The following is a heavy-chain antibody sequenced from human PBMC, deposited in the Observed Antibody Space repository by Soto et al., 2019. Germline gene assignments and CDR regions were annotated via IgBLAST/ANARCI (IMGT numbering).Heavy chain of an antibody. J-gene: IGHJ4*02. V-gene: IGHV1-2*02. Sequence: ASVKVSGKASGYTFTVYYMHWVRQAPGQGLEWMGWINPKSGGTMYPQKFQGRVTMTWDTSISTAYMALTRLRSDDTAVYYCARDLAKGGGSAGFDYWGQGTLVIVSS. CDR3: ARDLAKGGGSAGFDY. CDR1: GYTFTVYY. CDR2: INPKSGGT. D-gene: IGHD1-26*01.